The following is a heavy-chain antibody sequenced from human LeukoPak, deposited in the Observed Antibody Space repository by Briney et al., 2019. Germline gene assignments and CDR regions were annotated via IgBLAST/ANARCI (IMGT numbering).Heavy chain of an antibody. CDR2: ISSSGSTM. CDR3: AKGRNEDGDAALNY. CDR1: GFTFSSFE. V-gene: IGHV3-48*03. Sequence: GGSLRLSCAASGFTFSSFEMNWVRQAPGKGLEWVSYISSSGSTMYYADSVKGRFTISRDNSKNTLYLQMNSLRAEDTAAYHCAKGRNEDGDAALNYWGQGTLVTVSS. J-gene: IGHJ4*02. D-gene: IGHD4-17*01.